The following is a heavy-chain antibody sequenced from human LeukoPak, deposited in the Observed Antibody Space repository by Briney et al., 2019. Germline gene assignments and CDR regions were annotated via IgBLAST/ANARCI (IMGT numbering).Heavy chain of an antibody. Sequence: ASVKVSCKASGYTFTSYCMHWVRQAPGQGLEWMGIINPSGGSTSYAQKFQGRVTMTRDTSTSTVYMELSSLRSEGTAVYYCASDFWSGYPGAYDAFDIWGQGTMVTVSS. CDR2: INPSGGST. CDR1: GYTFTSYC. J-gene: IGHJ3*02. V-gene: IGHV1-46*01. D-gene: IGHD3-3*01. CDR3: ASDFWSGYPGAYDAFDI.